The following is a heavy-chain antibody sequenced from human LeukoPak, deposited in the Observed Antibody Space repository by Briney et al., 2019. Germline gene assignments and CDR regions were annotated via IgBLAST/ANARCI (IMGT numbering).Heavy chain of an antibody. D-gene: IGHD3-16*01. Sequence: ASVSVSCETSGYYFSTYGINWVRQAPGQGLEWVGWINCDNGNTNYAQKFQGRVTMTTDTPTKTAYMELRSLTSDDTAVYYCAREWRGGDYWGQGSLVTVSS. CDR1: GYYFSTYG. CDR3: AREWRGGDY. V-gene: IGHV1-18*01. J-gene: IGHJ4*02. CDR2: INCDNGNT.